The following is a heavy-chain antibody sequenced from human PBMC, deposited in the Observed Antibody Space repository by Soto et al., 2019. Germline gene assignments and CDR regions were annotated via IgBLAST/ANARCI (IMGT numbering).Heavy chain of an antibody. CDR1: AFTLRRYV. V-gene: IGHV3-30-3*01. CDR3: TESREGSSALCGSKWF. CDR2: ISYDGSNK. Sequence: RESLRFSNVASAFTLRRYVMLWVRQAPDTRQEWVAVISYDGSNKYYADSVKGRFTISRDNSKNTLYLQMKSLRAEDTAVYYFTESREGSSALCGSKWF. D-gene: IGHD6-25*01. J-gene: IGHJ5*01.